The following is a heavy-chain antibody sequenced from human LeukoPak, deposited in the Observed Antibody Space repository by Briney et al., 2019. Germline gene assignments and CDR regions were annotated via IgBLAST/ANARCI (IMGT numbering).Heavy chain of an antibody. CDR3: ARDGIYGSGSYYYYYYYYMDV. Sequence: ASVKVSCKASGYTFTNYGITWVRQAPGQGLEWMGWISAYNGYTNYAQKFQGRVTMTRDTSISTAYMELSRLRSDDTAVYYCARDGIYGSGSYYYYYYYYMDVWGKGTTVTISS. V-gene: IGHV1-18*01. CDR2: ISAYNGYT. CDR1: GYTFTNYG. D-gene: IGHD3-10*01. J-gene: IGHJ6*03.